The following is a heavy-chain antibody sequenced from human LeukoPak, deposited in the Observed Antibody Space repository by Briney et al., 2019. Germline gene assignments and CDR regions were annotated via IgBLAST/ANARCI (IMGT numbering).Heavy chain of an antibody. J-gene: IGHJ4*02. CDR2: ISPGGGTT. Sequence: GGSLRLSCAVSGFAFGSEAMSWVRQSPARGLEWVASISPGGGTTYYADYVKGRFTISRDNSNNTLYVQMNSLRPEDTAVYYCAKRVVGGFDYWGQGTLVTVSS. CDR1: GFAFGSEA. D-gene: IGHD2-15*01. CDR3: AKRVVGGFDY. V-gene: IGHV3-23*01.